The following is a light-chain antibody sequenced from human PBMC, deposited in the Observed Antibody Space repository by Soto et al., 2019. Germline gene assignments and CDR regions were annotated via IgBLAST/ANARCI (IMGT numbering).Light chain of an antibody. CDR3: SSYTSSGGV. CDR1: SSDVGGYNY. V-gene: IGLV2-14*01. J-gene: IGLJ1*01. CDR2: DVS. Sequence: QSALTQPASVSGSPGQSITISCTGTSSDVGGYNYVSWYQQHPGKAPKLMIYDVSNRPSGVSNRFSGSKSGNTASLTISGLQAEDEAAYYCSSYTSSGGVFGTGTKVTVL.